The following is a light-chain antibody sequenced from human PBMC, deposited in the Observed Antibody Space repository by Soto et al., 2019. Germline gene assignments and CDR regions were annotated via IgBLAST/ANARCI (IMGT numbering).Light chain of an antibody. CDR2: AAS. V-gene: IGKV1-5*03. CDR3: QQYSSYPLT. CDR1: QSVGSS. Sequence: DILVTQSPSTLSASVLDRVTITCRASQSVGSSLAWYQQIPGKPPRVLIHAASTLQSGVPSRFSGSGSGTEFSLTISSLQPDDFATYYCQQYSSYPLTFGGGTKVDIK. J-gene: IGKJ4*01.